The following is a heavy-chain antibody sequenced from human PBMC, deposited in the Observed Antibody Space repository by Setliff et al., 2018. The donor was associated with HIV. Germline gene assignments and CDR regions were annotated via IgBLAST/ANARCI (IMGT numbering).Heavy chain of an antibody. CDR2: IYYTGST. J-gene: IGHJ1*01. CDR1: GGSISTYY. D-gene: IGHD6-19*01. V-gene: IGHV4-39*02. CDR3: AKDGSGWSQH. Sequence: PSETLSLTCTVSGGSISTYYWDWIRQPPGKGLEWIGNIYYTGSTSYNPSLESRFTVSRDNAKSSLYLQMSGLKIEDMAVYYCAKDGSGWSQHWGQGTRVTVSS.